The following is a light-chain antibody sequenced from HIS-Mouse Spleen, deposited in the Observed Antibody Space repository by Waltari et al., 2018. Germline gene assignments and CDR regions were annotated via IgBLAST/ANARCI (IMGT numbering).Light chain of an antibody. V-gene: IGLV3-21*03. CDR2: KVS. J-gene: IGLJ2*01. CDR1: NIGSER. CDR3: QVWDSSSDHVV. Sequence: SYVLTQPPSVSVAPGKTARITCGGNNIGSERVHWYQQKPGQAPVLVVYKVSERPSGSPERCSGSNSGKTATLTISRVEAGDEADYYCQVWDSSSDHVVVGGGTKLTVL.